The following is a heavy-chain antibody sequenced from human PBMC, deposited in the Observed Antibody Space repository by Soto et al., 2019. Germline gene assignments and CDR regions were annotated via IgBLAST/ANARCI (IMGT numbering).Heavy chain of an antibody. CDR1: GYSFTSYW. D-gene: IGHD1-26*01. CDR3: ASGSYYVPYYYYGMDV. Sequence: GESLKISCKGSGYSFTSYWIGWVRQMPGKGLEWMGIIYPGDSDTRYSPSFQGQVTISADKSISTAYLQWSSLKASDTAMYYCASGSYYVPYYYYGMDVWGQGTTVTVSS. J-gene: IGHJ6*02. CDR2: IYPGDSDT. V-gene: IGHV5-51*01.